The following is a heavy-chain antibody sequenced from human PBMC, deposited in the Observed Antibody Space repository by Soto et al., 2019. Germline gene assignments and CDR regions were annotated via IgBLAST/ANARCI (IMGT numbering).Heavy chain of an antibody. CDR3: ARDWTDTAMVTHGGY. V-gene: IGHV3-33*01. Sequence: QVQLVESGGGVVQPGRSLRLSCAASGFTFSSYGMHWVRQAPGKGLEWVAVIWYDGSNKYYADSVKGRFTISRDNSKKTLYLQMNSLRAEDTAVYYCARDWTDTAMVTHGGYWGQGTLVTVSS. CDR1: GFTFSSYG. J-gene: IGHJ4*02. D-gene: IGHD5-18*01. CDR2: IWYDGSNK.